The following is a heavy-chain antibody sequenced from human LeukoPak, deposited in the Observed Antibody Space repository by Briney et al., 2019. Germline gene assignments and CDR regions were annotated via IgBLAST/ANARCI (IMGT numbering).Heavy chain of an antibody. V-gene: IGHV1-69*01. J-gene: IGHJ4*02. Sequence: GASVKVSCKASGGTFSSYAISWVRQAPGQGLEWMGGIIPIFGTANYAQKFQGRVTITADESTSTAYMELSSLRSEDTAVYYCARDPPLTVTTANAGGYWGQGTLVTVSS. CDR3: ARDPPLTVTTANAGGY. CDR1: GGTFSSYA. D-gene: IGHD4-17*01. CDR2: IIPIFGTA.